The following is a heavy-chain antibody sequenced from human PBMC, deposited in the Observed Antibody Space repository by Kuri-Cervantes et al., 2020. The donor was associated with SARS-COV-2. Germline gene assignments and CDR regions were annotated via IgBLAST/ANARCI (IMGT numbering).Heavy chain of an antibody. D-gene: IGHD2-2*01. CDR1: GFTFSSYA. CDR2: ISGSGGST. J-gene: IGHJ4*02. V-gene: IGHV3-23*01. Sequence: GGSLRLSCAASGFTFSSYAMSWVRQAPGKGLEWVSAISGSGGSTYYADSVKGRFTISRDNSKNTLYLQMNSLRAEDTAVYHCAKAIVVVPAALPNFDYWGQGTLVTVSS. CDR3: AKAIVVVPAALPNFDY.